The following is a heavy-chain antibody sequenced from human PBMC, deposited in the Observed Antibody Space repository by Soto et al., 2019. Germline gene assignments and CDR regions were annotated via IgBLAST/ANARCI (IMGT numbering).Heavy chain of an antibody. CDR2: IYHSGST. CDR3: ARGGVDYYDSSGYYFSPYYFDY. V-gene: IGHV4-59*12. J-gene: IGHJ4*02. Sequence: SETLSLTCTVSGCSISSYYWSWIRQPPGKGLDWTGYIYHSGSTYYNPSLKSRVTISVDRSKNQFSLKLSSVTAADTAVYYCARGGVDYYDSSGYYFSPYYFDYWGQGTLVTVSS. CDR1: GCSISSYY. D-gene: IGHD3-22*01.